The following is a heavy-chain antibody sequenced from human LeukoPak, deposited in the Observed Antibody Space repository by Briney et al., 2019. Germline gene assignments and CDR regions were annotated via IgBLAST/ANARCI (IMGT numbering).Heavy chain of an antibody. V-gene: IGHV3-21*01. D-gene: IGHD3-10*01. CDR2: ISSSSSYI. J-gene: IGHJ4*02. Sequence: GGSLRLSCAASGFTFSSYGMNWVRQAPGKGLEWVSSISSSSSYIHYADSVKGRFTISRDNAKNSLYLQMNSLRAEDTAVYYCARWGSGSDYWGQGTLVTVSS. CDR1: GFTFSSYG. CDR3: ARWGSGSDY.